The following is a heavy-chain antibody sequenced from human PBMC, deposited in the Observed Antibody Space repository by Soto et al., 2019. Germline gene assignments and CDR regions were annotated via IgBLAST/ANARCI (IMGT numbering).Heavy chain of an antibody. CDR2: IYYSVST. CDR1: GGSISSYY. V-gene: IGHV4-59*01. J-gene: IGHJ6*04. CDR3: ARDLSIAARLNYHHYGMNV. D-gene: IGHD6-6*01. Sequence: SETLSLTCTVSGGSISSYYWSWIRQPPGKGLEWIGYIYYSVSTNYNPSLKSRVTISVDTSKNQFSLKLRSVTAADTAVYYCARDLSIAARLNYHHYGMNVWGERTKVTVSS.